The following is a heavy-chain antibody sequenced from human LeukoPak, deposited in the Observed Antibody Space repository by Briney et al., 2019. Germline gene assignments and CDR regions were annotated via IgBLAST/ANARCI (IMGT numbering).Heavy chain of an antibody. D-gene: IGHD1-26*01. J-gene: IGHJ6*03. CDR3: AKGHGWEASYYYYYMDV. CDR2: ISSSGSTI. V-gene: IGHV3-48*03. Sequence: GGSLRLPCAASGFTFSSYEMNWVRQAPGKGLEGVSYISSSGSTIYYADSVKGRFTISRDNSKNTLYLKMNSLRAEDTAVYYCAKGHGWEASYYYYYMDVWGKGTTVTISS. CDR1: GFTFSSYE.